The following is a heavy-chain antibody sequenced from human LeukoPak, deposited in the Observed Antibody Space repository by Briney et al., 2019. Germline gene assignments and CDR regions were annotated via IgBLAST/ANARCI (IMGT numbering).Heavy chain of an antibody. J-gene: IGHJ5*02. CDR2: ISGSGGST. Sequence: PGGSLRLSCAASGFTFSSYEMNWVRQAPGKGLEWVSGISGSGGSTYYADSVKGRFTISRDNSKNTLYLQMNSLRAEDTAVYYCAKTYSSSWYDEYNWFDPWGQGTLVTVSS. CDR3: AKTYSSSWYDEYNWFDP. D-gene: IGHD6-13*01. CDR1: GFTFSSYE. V-gene: IGHV3-23*01.